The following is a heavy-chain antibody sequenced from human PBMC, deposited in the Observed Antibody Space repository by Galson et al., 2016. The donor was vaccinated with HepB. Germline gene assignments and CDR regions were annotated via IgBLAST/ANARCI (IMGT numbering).Heavy chain of an antibody. J-gene: IGHJ4*02. Sequence: SLRLSCAASGFTFSGYAMSWVRQAPGKGLEWVSSASGSGRGIQYADSVKGRFTISRDNSKNMVYLEMSSLTVDDTAVYYCAKLRGVESYHFDSWGQGTLVTVSS. D-gene: IGHD3-10*01. CDR3: AKLRGVESYHFDS. V-gene: IGHV3-23*01. CDR1: GFTFSGYA. CDR2: ASGSGRGI.